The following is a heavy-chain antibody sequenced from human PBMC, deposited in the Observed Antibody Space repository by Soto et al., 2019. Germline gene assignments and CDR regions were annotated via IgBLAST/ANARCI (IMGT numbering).Heavy chain of an antibody. V-gene: IGHV1-18*01. D-gene: IGHD3-9*01. CDR1: GYTFTSYG. CDR3: ARDHRGDIWTGPPSGFLSPLDY. Sequence: QVQLVQSGAEVKKPGASVKVSCKASGYTFTSYGISWVRQAPGQGLEWMGWISAYNGNTNYAQKLQGRVTMTTDTSTSTAFLELRSLRSDDTAVYYCARDHRGDIWTGPPSGFLSPLDYSGQGTLVTVSS. J-gene: IGHJ4*02. CDR2: ISAYNGNT.